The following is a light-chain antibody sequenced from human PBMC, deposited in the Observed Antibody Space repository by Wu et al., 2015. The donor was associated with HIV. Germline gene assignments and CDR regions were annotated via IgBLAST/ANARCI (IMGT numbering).Light chain of an antibody. CDR1: QSVSSY. Sequence: EIVLTQSPATLSLSPGERATLSCRASQSVSSYLAWYQQKPGQAPRLLIYDASNRATGIPARFSGSGSGTDFTLTISSLEPEDFAVYYCQQHNKWPLTFGQGTRLEIK. CDR3: QQHNKWPLT. J-gene: IGKJ5*01. CDR2: DAS. V-gene: IGKV3-11*01.